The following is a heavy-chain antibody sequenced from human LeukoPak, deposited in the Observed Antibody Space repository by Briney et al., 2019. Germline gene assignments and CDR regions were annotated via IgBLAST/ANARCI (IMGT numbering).Heavy chain of an antibody. J-gene: IGHJ4*02. CDR1: GGTFSSYT. D-gene: IGHD2-2*01. CDR2: IIPILGIE. V-gene: IGHV1-69*02. CDR3: AIYRARRSYCSSTCCPTSNPLDY. Sequence: SVKVSCKASGGTFSSYTISWVRQAPRQGLEWMGRIIPILGIENYAEKFQGRVTITADKSTSTAYMELSSLRSEDTAVCYCAIYRARRSYCSSTCCPTSNPLDYWGQGTLVTVSS.